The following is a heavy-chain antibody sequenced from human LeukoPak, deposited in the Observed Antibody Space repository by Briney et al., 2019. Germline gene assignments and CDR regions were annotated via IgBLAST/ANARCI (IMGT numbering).Heavy chain of an antibody. CDR3: ARSRNGSYSLNDAFDI. Sequence: SVKVSCKASGGTFSSYAISWVRQAPGQGLEWMGGIVPIFGTANYAQKFQGRVTITADKSTSTAYMELSSLRSEDTAVYYCARSRNGSYSLNDAFDIWGQGTMVTVSS. CDR2: IVPIFGTA. J-gene: IGHJ3*02. CDR1: GGTFSSYA. D-gene: IGHD1-26*01. V-gene: IGHV1-69*06.